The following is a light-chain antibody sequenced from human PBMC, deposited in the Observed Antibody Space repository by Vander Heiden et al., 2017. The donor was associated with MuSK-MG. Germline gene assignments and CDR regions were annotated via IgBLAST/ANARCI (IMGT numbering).Light chain of an antibody. J-gene: IGKJ4*01. CDR2: GAS. Sequence: VMTQSPATLSVSPGERATLSCRASQSVSSNLAWYQQKPGQAPRLLIYGASTRATGLPARFSGSGSGTEFTLTISSLQSEDFAVYYCQQNNNWPPLTFGGGTKVEIK. CDR3: QQNNNWPPLT. CDR1: QSVSSN. V-gene: IGKV3-15*01.